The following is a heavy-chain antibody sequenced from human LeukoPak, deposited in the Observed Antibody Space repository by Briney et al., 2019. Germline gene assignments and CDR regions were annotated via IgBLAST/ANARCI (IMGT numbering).Heavy chain of an antibody. J-gene: IGHJ4*02. D-gene: IGHD3-22*01. V-gene: IGHV4-4*09. CDR2: IHTSGST. Sequence: SETLSLTCTVSGDSISNYYWSWIRQTPGKGLEWIGYIHTSGSTYYNPSLKSRVTISVDTSKNQFSLKLSSVTAADTAVYFCARGYYDTSAYSNPFDFWGQGTLVIVSP. CDR3: ARGYYDTSAYSNPFDF. CDR1: GDSISNYY.